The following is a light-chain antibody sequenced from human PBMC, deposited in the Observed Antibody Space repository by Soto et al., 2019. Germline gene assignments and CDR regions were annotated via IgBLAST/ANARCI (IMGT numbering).Light chain of an antibody. CDR1: QSVSSN. CDR3: QQYNNWPPYT. Sequence: EIVMTQSPATLSVSPGERATLSCRASQSVSSNLAWYQQKPGQAPRLLIYGASTRATGIPARFSGSGSGTEFTLTISILQSEDFAVYYCQQYNNWPPYTFGQGTELEIK. CDR2: GAS. J-gene: IGKJ2*01. V-gene: IGKV3-15*01.